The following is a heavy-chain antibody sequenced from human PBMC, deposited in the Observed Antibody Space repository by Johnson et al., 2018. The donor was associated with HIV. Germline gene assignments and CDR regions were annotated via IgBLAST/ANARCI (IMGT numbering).Heavy chain of an antibody. CDR3: AREAGAAAPDAFEI. CDR2: IKQDGSNK. J-gene: IGHJ3*02. V-gene: IGHV3-7*01. CDR1: GFAFSGYW. Sequence: VQLVESGGGLVQPGGSLRLYCAASGFAFSGYWMSWVRQDPGKGLEWVANIKQDGSNKYYADSVKGRLTISRDNSKTTLYLQMNSLGAGDTAVYFCAREAGAAAPDAFEIRGQGTMVSVCS. D-gene: IGHD6-25*01.